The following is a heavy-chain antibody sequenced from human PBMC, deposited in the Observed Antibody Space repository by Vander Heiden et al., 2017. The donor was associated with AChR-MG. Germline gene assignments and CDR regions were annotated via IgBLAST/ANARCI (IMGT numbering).Heavy chain of an antibody. CDR3: AKAYYYDSSGYSGFDY. V-gene: IGHV3-23*01. CDR1: GFTFSSDA. J-gene: IGHJ4*02. D-gene: IGHD3-22*01. Sequence: EVQLLESGGGLVQPGGSLRLSCAASGFTFSSDAMSWVRQAPGKGLEWVSAISGSGGSTYYADSVKGRFTISRDNSKNTLYLQMNSLRAEETAVYYCAKAYYYDSSGYSGFDYWCQGTLVTLSS. CDR2: ISGSGGST.